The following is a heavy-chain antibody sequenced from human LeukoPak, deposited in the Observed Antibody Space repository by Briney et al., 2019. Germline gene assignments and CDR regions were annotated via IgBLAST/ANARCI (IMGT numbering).Heavy chain of an antibody. CDR2: ISGSGGST. J-gene: IGHJ3*02. D-gene: IGHD2-2*01. CDR3: AKEIVVLPAANDAFDI. Sequence: GGSLRLSCAASGFIFSNYAMSWVRQAPGKGLEWVSAISGSGGSTYYADSVKGRFTISRDNSKNTLNLQMNSLRAEDTAVYYCAKEIVVLPAANDAFDIWGQGTMVTVSS. V-gene: IGHV3-23*01. CDR1: GFIFSNYA.